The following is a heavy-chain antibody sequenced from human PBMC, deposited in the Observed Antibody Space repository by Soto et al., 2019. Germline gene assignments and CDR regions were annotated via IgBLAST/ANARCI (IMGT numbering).Heavy chain of an antibody. J-gene: IGHJ4*02. CDR1: GGSITSGRYF. CDR2: IYYTENT. D-gene: IGHD2-8*01. CDR3: ARPSSTLVDGFDY. V-gene: IGHV4-39*01. Sequence: PSETLSLTCTVSGGSITSGRYFWAWIRQPPGKGLEWIGSIYYTENTYYNPSLKSRVTISVDTSKNQVSLKLTSVTAADTAMYYCARPSSTLVDGFDYWGQGTVVTVSS.